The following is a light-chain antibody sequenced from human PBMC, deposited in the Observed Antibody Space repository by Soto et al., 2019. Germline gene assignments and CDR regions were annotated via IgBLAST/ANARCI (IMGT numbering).Light chain of an antibody. CDR3: AAWDDSLSGHVV. Sequence: QPVLTQPPSASGTPGQRVTISCSGRSSNIGSNYVYWYQQLPGTGPKLLIYRNNQRPSGVPDRFSGSKSGTSASLAISGLRSEDEADYYCAAWDDSLSGHVVFGGGTKLTVL. V-gene: IGLV1-47*01. CDR1: SSNIGSNY. CDR2: RNN. J-gene: IGLJ2*01.